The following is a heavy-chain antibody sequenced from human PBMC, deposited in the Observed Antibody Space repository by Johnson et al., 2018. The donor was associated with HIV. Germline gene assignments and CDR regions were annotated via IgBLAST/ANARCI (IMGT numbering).Heavy chain of an antibody. J-gene: IGHJ3*02. Sequence: EVLLVESGGALVQPGRSLRLTCAASGFTFDDYAMYWVRQAPGKGLEWVSGISWNSGIIGYADSVKGRFTISRDNAKNSLYLQMNSLRAEETAVYYCAKEGLGAGRNAFDIWGQGTMVTVSS. CDR2: ISWNSGII. CDR3: AKEGLGAGRNAFDI. CDR1: GFTFDDYA. V-gene: IGHV3-9*01. D-gene: IGHD6-6*01.